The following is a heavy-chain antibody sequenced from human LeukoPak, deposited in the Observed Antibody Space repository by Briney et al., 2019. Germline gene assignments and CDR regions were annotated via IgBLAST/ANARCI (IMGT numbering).Heavy chain of an antibody. CDR2: INPNSGGA. Sequence: ASVKVSCKASGYTFTAYGVTWVRQAPGQGLEYMGRINPNSGGANYAQKFQDRVTMTRDTSISTAYMELSRLRSDDTAVYYCARDKGSSSASYYFDSWGQGTLVTVSS. CDR3: ARDKGSSSASYYFDS. V-gene: IGHV1-2*06. D-gene: IGHD2-15*01. J-gene: IGHJ4*02. CDR1: GYTFTAYG.